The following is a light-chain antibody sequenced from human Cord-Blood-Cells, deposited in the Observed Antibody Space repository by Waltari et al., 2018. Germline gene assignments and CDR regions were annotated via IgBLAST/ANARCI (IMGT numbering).Light chain of an antibody. CDR2: AAS. J-gene: IGKJ3*01. CDR3: QQLNSYPR. Sequence: DIQLTQSPSFLSASVGDRVPITCRASQGLSSYLAWYQQKPGKAPKLLIYAASTLQSGVPSRFSGSGSGTEFTLTINSLQPEDVATYYGQQLNSYPRFGPGTRVDIK. CDR1: QGLSSY. V-gene: IGKV1-9*01.